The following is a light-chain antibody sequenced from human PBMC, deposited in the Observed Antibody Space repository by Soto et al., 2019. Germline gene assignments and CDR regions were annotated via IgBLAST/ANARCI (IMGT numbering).Light chain of an antibody. CDR1: SSNIGSNY. J-gene: IGLJ1*01. V-gene: IGLV1-47*02. CDR3: AAWDDSLSGSYV. CDR2: SNN. Sequence: QTVVTQPPSASGTPGQRVTISCSGSSSNIGSNYVYWYQQFPGTAPKLLIYSNNRRPSGVPDRFSGSKSGTSASLAISGLRSEDEADYYCAAWDDSLSGSYVFGTGTKLTVL.